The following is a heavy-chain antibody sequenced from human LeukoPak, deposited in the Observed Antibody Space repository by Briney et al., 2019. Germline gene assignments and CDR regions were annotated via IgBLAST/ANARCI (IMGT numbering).Heavy chain of an antibody. CDR3: AKVASLCTSTSCVRGGFDY. Sequence: PGGSLRLSCTASGFTFSNHAMSWVRQAPGKGLEWVSALSGSGGNTYYADSVEGRFTISRDNSKNTLYLQMNSLRAEDTAKYYCAKVASLCTSTSCVRGGFDYWGQGTLVTVSS. CDR1: GFTFSNHA. J-gene: IGHJ4*02. V-gene: IGHV3-23*01. D-gene: IGHD2-2*01. CDR2: LSGSGGNT.